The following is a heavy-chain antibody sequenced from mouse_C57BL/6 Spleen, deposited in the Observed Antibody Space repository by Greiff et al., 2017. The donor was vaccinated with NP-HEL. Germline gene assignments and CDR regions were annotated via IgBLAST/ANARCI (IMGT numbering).Heavy chain of an antibody. CDR3: AGNRFGSYDFDY. Sequence: EVQLQQSGPVLVKPGPSVKISCKASGFTFTDYYMHWVKQSHGKSLEWIGLVYPYNGGTSYNQKFKGKATLTVDTSSGTAHMELNSLTSGDSAVYYWAGNRFGSYDFDYWGQGTTLTVS. CDR2: VYPYNGGT. D-gene: IGHD2-12*01. V-gene: IGHV1-36*01. J-gene: IGHJ2*01. CDR1: GFTFTDYY.